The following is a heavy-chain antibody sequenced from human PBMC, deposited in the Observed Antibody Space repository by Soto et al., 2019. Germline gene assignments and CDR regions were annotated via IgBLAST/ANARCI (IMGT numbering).Heavy chain of an antibody. CDR2: FDPEDGET. J-gene: IGHJ6*02. CDR3: ATRYCGGDCPIPHHYYYYGMDV. V-gene: IGHV1-24*01. D-gene: IGHD2-21*02. Sequence: ASVKVSCKVSGYTLTELSMHWVRQAPGKGLEWMGGFDPEDGETIYAQKFQGRVTMTEDTSTDTAYMELSSLRSEDTAVYYCATRYCGGDCPIPHHYYYYGMDVWGQGTTVTVSS. CDR1: GYTLTELS.